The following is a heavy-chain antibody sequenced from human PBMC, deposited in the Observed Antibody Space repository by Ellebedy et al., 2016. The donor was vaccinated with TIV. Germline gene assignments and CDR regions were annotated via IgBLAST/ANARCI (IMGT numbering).Heavy chain of an antibody. D-gene: IGHD2-8*01. J-gene: IGHJ3*01. Sequence: GESLKISYAASGFTFSNYEMHWVRQVTGKGLEWVSSIGISGDPYYPGSVKGRFTISRETAKNSLYLQMNSLRPEDTATYYCARDHAIKVAAPGYDAFDVWGQGTKVNVSA. CDR3: ARDHAIKVAAPGYDAFDV. CDR2: IGISGDP. V-gene: IGHV3-13*05. CDR1: GFTFSNYE.